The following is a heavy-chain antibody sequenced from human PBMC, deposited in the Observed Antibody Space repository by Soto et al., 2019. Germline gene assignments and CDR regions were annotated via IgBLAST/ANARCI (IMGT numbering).Heavy chain of an antibody. D-gene: IGHD3-22*01. CDR3: ARKDYYDSSPEDWFDP. CDR2: ISSSSSYI. J-gene: IGHJ5*02. CDR1: GFTFSSYS. Sequence: EVQLVESGGGLVKPGGSLRLSCAASGFTFSSYSMNWVRQAPGKGLEWVSSISSSSSYIYYADSVKGRFTISRDNAKNSLYLQMNGLRAEDTAVYYCARKDYYDSSPEDWFDPWGQGTLVTVSS. V-gene: IGHV3-21*01.